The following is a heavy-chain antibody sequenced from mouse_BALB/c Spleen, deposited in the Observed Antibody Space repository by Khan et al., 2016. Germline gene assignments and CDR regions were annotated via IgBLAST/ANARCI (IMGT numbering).Heavy chain of an antibody. CDR3: AGDSDGYWYFDG. Sequence: VQLQESGPGLVKPSQSLFLACSITGFPITSGYYWIWIRQSPGKTLEWMGYITYSGETFYNPSLHSPISITRETSKNQFFLQLNSVTTENTAMYYCAGDSDGYWYFDGWGAGTTVTVAS. CDR2: ITYSGET. CDR1: GFPITSGYY. V-gene: IGHV12-3*02. J-gene: IGHJ1*01. D-gene: IGHD2-3*01.